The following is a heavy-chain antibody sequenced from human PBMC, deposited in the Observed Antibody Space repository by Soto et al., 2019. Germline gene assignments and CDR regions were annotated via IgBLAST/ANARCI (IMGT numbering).Heavy chain of an antibody. CDR2: ISYDGSNE. Sequence: GGSLRLSCAASGSTFSSYGMHWVRQAPGKGLEWVTHISYDGSNEHYTDSVKGRFTISRDNSKNTLYLQMNSLRAEDTAVYYCAKDTYYHDSSGYYVLDYWGQGTLVTVSS. J-gene: IGHJ4*02. D-gene: IGHD3-22*01. CDR1: GSTFSSYG. CDR3: AKDTYYHDSSGYYVLDY. V-gene: IGHV3-30*18.